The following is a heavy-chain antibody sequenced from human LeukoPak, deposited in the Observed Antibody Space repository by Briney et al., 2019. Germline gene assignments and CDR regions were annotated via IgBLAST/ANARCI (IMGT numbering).Heavy chain of an antibody. J-gene: IGHJ4*02. Sequence: VASVKVSCKASGYTFTGYYMHWVRQAPGQGLEWMGWINPNSGGTNYAQKLQGRVTMTTDTSTSTAYMELRSLRSDDTAVYYCASSGWSRGSYFDYWGQGTLVTVSS. D-gene: IGHD6-19*01. V-gene: IGHV1-2*02. CDR1: GYTFTGYY. CDR2: INPNSGGT. CDR3: ASSGWSRGSYFDY.